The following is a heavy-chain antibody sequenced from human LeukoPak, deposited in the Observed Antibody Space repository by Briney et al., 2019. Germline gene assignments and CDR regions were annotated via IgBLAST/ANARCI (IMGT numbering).Heavy chain of an antibody. J-gene: IGHJ4*02. V-gene: IGHV3-30-3*01. Sequence: GGSLRLSCAASGFTFSSYGMHWVRQAPGKGLEWVAVISYDGSDKYYADSVKGRFTISRDNSKNTLYLQMNSLKNEDTAVYHCTDFGYWGQGTLVTVSS. D-gene: IGHD3/OR15-3a*01. CDR3: TDFGY. CDR2: ISYDGSDK. CDR1: GFTFSSYG.